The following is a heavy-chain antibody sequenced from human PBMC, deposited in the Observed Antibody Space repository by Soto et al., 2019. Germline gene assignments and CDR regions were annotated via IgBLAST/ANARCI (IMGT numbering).Heavy chain of an antibody. J-gene: IGHJ5*02. CDR3: VRHARLASS. V-gene: IGHV3-23*01. CDR1: GFTFSSYA. Sequence: GGSLRLSCAASGFTFSSYAMSWVRQAPGKGLEWVSAISGSGGSTYYADSVKGRFTISRDNSKKSLYLQMNSLRAEDTAIYYCVRHARLASSWGLGTQVTVSS. D-gene: IGHD3-9*01. CDR2: ISGSGGST.